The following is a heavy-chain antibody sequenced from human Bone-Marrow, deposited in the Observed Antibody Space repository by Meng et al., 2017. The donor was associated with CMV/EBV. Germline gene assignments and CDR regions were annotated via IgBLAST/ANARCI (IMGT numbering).Heavy chain of an antibody. CDR3: ARFGLLVFYDILTGYSYGMDV. D-gene: IGHD3-9*01. V-gene: IGHV3-48*03. CDR2: ISSSGSTI. CDR1: GFTFSSYE. J-gene: IGHJ6*02. Sequence: GESLKISCAASGFTFSSYEMNWVRQAPGKGLEWVSYISSSGSTIYYADSVKGRFTISRDNAKNSLYLQMNSLRAEDTAVYYCARFGLLVFYDILTGYSYGMDVWGQGTTVTVYS.